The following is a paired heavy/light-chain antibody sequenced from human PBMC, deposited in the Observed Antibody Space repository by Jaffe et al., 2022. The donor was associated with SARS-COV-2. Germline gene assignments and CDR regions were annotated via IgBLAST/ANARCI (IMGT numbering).Light chain of an antibody. CDR1: SSDVGAYKY. CDR2: EVS. CDR3: TSYTINTLWV. J-gene: IGLJ3*02. Sequence: QSALTQPASVSGSPGQSITISCTGTSSDVGAYKYVSWYQQHPGKAPKLLIFEVSSRPSGVPDRFSGSKSGNTASLTISGLQAEDEADYYCTSYTINTLWVFGGGTKVTVL. V-gene: IGLV2-14*01.
Heavy chain of an antibody. CDR3: VRQDGYGTYYFDY. V-gene: IGHV5-51*01. D-gene: IGHD5-12*01. CDR1: GYSFSYYW. Sequence: EVQLVQSGAEVKRPGESLRISCEGSGYSFSYYWIGWVRQMAGKGLEWMGIIYPGDSNTRYSPSFQGQVTISVDKSISTAYLQWSSLRASDTAMYYCVRQDGYGTYYFDYWGQGTLVTVSS. CDR2: IYPGDSNT. J-gene: IGHJ4*02.